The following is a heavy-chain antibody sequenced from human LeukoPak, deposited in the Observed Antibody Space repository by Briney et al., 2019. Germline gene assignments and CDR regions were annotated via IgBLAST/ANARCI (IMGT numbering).Heavy chain of an antibody. CDR1: GFTFSSYS. CDR2: ISSSSYI. V-gene: IGHV3-21*01. Sequence: GGSLRLSCAASGFTFSSYSMNWVRQAPGKGLEWVSSISSSSYIYYADSVKGRFTISRDNSKNTLYLQMNSLRAGDTAVYYCAKDRDQLQFPYFFDYWGQGTLVTVSS. J-gene: IGHJ4*02. D-gene: IGHD2-2*01. CDR3: AKDRDQLQFPYFFDY.